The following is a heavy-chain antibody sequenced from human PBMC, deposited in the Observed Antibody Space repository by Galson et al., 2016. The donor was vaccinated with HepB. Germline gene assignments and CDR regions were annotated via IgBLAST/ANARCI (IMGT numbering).Heavy chain of an antibody. Sequence: ETLSLTCTVSGGSIITNRWLNWVRQAPGKGLDWIGNVLYRGGTNSSPSLRGRATISVDTSRTQFSLQLTSVTAADTAVYYCARGHYRSWSAYYTAFYFDSWGQGTLITVSS. D-gene: IGHD3-3*01. CDR2: VLYRGGT. J-gene: IGHJ4*02. CDR1: GGSIITNRW. CDR3: ARGHYRSWSAYYTAFYFDS. V-gene: IGHV4-4*02.